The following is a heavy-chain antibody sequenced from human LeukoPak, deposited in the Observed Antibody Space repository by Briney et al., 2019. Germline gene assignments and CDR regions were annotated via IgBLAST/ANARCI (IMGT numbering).Heavy chain of an antibody. J-gene: IGHJ5*02. CDR1: GCSFTSYW. Sequence: GESLKISCKGSGCSFTSYWIGWVRQMPGKGLEWMGIIYPDNSNTRYSPSFQGQVTISADKSINAAYLHWSSLRASDTAIYYCASARRGDYYWWFDPWGQGTLVTVSS. D-gene: IGHD2-21*01. CDR2: IYPDNSNT. V-gene: IGHV5-51*01. CDR3: ASARRGDYYWWFDP.